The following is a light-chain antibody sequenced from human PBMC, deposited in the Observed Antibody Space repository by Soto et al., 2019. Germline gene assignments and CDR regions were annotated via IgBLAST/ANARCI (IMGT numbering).Light chain of an antibody. CDR1: SSNIGNNY. CDR3: GTWDSSLSDV. V-gene: IGLV1-51*02. J-gene: IGLJ3*02. Sequence: QSALTQPPSVSAAPGQKVTISCSGSSSNIGNNYVSWYQQLPGTAPKLLIYENNKRPSGIPDRFSGSKSGTSATLGITGLQTGDEADYYCGTWDSSLSDVFGGGTKLTVL. CDR2: ENN.